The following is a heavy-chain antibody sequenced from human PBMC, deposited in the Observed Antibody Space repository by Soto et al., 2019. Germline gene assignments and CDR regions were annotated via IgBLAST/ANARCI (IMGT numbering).Heavy chain of an antibody. J-gene: IGHJ4*02. D-gene: IGHD5-12*01. CDR1: GGSISSYY. CDR3: ARVSPPEEWLRFPPAYYFDY. CDR2: IYYSGST. V-gene: IGHV4-59*01. Sequence: PSETLSLTCTVSGGSISSYYWSWIRQPPGKGLEWIGYIYYSGSTNYNPSLKSRVTISVDTSKNQFSLKLSSVTAADTAVYYCARVSPPEEWLRFPPAYYFDYWGQGTLAPVS.